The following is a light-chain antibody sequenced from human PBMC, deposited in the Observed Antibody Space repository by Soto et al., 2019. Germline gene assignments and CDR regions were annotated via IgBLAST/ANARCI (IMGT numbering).Light chain of an antibody. CDR2: AAS. CDR3: QQYNKWPRT. Sequence: ELVMTQSPATLSVSPGERATLSCRASQSVISTLAWYQQKPAQAPRLLIYAASTRSTGIPARFSGSGAWTEFTLTISSLQSEDVAVYFCQQYNKWPRTFGQGTKVEIK. CDR1: QSVIST. J-gene: IGKJ1*01. V-gene: IGKV3-15*01.